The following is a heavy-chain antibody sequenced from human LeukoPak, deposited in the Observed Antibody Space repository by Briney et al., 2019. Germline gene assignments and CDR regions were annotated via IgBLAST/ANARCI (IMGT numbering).Heavy chain of an antibody. D-gene: IGHD3-10*01. CDR2: IYYSGST. J-gene: IGHJ3*02. CDR1: GGTMSSYY. CDR3: ARVRHGSGKVPAFDI. Sequence: SETLSLTCTVSGGTMSSYYWSWIRQSPGKGLEWIGYIYYSGSTNYNPSLKSRVTISVDTSKNQFSLRLSSVTAADTAVYYCARVRHGSGKVPAFDIWVQGTMVTVSS. V-gene: IGHV4-59*08.